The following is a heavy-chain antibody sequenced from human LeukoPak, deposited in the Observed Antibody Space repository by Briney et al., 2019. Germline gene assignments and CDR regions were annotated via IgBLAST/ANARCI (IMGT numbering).Heavy chain of an antibody. CDR3: ARRGTVAGRALAY. CDR2: ISSSGSTT. J-gene: IGHJ4*02. CDR1: GFTFSSYE. Sequence: GGSLRLSCAASGFTFSSYEMNWVRQAPGKGLEWVSYISSSGSTTYYADSVKGRFTISRDNANKSLYLQMNSLTAEDTAVYYCARRGTVAGRALAYWGQGTLVTVSS. D-gene: IGHD6-19*01. V-gene: IGHV3-48*03.